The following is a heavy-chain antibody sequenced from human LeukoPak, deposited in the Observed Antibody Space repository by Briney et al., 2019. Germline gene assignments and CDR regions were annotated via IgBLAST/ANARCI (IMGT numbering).Heavy chain of an antibody. Sequence: GASVKVSCKASGYTFTGYYMHWVRQAPGQGLEWMGWINPNSGGTNYAQKFQGGVTMTRDTSISTAYMELSRLRSDDTAVYYCARENSYGPNWFDPWGQGTLVTVSS. D-gene: IGHD5-18*01. CDR1: GYTFTGYY. J-gene: IGHJ5*02. CDR2: INPNSGGT. CDR3: ARENSYGPNWFDP. V-gene: IGHV1-2*02.